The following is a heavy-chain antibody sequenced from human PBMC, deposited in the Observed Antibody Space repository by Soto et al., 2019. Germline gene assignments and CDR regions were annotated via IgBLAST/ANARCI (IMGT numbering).Heavy chain of an antibody. V-gene: IGHV4-30-4*01. CDR1: GGSLSSGDYY. CDR3: ASSSASCSYYRLLYDY. J-gene: IGHJ4*01. D-gene: IGHD3-10*01. CDR2: FHYTGST. Sequence: SETLSLTCTVSGGSLSSGDYYWNWIRQPPGKGLEWIGCFHYTGSTQSNPSLKSRLSISADTARSHLLLTLTSVTAADTAVYYCASSSASCSYYRLLYDYWGQGSLVSVSS.